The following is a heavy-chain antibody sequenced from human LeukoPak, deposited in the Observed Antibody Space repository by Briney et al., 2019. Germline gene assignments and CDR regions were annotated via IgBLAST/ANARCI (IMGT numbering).Heavy chain of an antibody. V-gene: IGHV3-7*01. D-gene: IGHD1-26*01. Sequence: GGSLRLSCAASGFTFSSYWMGWVRQAPGKGLEWVANIKQDGSEKYYVDSVKGRFTISRDDAKNSLYLQMNSLRAEDTAVYYCAREGRATGGYSGSYFDYWGQGTLVTVSS. CDR1: GFTFSSYW. J-gene: IGHJ4*02. CDR2: IKQDGSEK. CDR3: AREGRATGGYSGSYFDY.